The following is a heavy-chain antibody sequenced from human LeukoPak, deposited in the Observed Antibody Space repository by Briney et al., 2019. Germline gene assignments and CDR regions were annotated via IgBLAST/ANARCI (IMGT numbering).Heavy chain of an antibody. CDR3: ARDRRYYDILTGQGNYYYYGMDV. CDR1: GFTSSSYS. Sequence: PGGSLRLSCAASGFTSSSYSMNWVRQAPGKGLEWVSSISSSSSYIYYADSVKGRFTISRDNAKNSLYLQMNSLRAEDTAVYYCARDRRYYDILTGQGNYYYYGMDVWGQGTTVTVSS. J-gene: IGHJ6*02. V-gene: IGHV3-21*01. D-gene: IGHD3-9*01. CDR2: ISSSSSYI.